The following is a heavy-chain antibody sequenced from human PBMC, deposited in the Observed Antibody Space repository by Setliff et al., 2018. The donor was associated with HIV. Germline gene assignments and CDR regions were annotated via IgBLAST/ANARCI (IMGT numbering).Heavy chain of an antibody. V-gene: IGHV3-20*04. CDR2: ISWDGIKT. CDR1: GFMFNDYG. CDR3: ARDHYLGLDY. D-gene: IGHD7-27*01. J-gene: IGHJ4*02. Sequence: GGSLRLSCVGSGFMFNDYGMSWVRQAPGKGLEWVAGISWDGIKTTYGDSVRGRFTISRDNVEKSIYLQMNRLRNEDTARYYCARDHYLGLDYWGQGSLVTVSS.